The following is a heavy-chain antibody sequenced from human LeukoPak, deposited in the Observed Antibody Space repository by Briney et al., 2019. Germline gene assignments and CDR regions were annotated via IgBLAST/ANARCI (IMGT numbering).Heavy chain of an antibody. D-gene: IGHD4-17*01. CDR3: ASPRVTSVTTSGYGMDV. CDR1: GGTFSSYA. CDR2: IIPILGIP. Sequence: ASVKVSCKASGGTFSSYAISWVRQAPGQGLEWMGRIIPILGIPNYAQKFQGRLTITADKSSSTAYMELSSLTSEDTAVYYCASPRVTSVTTSGYGMDVWGQGTAVTVSS. J-gene: IGHJ6*02. V-gene: IGHV1-69*04.